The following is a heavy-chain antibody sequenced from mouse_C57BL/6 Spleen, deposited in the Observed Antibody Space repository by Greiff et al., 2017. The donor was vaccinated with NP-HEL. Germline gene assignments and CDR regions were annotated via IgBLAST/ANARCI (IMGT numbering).Heavy chain of an antibody. Sequence: EVQVVESGGGLVKPGGSLKLSCAASGFTFSDYGMHWVRQAPEKGLEWVAYISSGSSTIYYADTVKGRFTISRDNAKNTLFLQMTSLRSEETAMYYCARPLYYYGSSPGAMDYWGQGTSVTVSS. V-gene: IGHV5-17*01. CDR1: GFTFSDYG. CDR2: ISSGSSTI. D-gene: IGHD1-1*01. J-gene: IGHJ4*01. CDR3: ARPLYYYGSSPGAMDY.